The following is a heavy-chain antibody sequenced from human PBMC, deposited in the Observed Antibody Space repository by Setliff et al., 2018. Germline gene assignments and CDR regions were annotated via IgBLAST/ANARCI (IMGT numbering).Heavy chain of an antibody. Sequence: ASVKVSCKASGYTFTTYTMNWVRQAPGQGLEWMGWINTNTGNPTYAQGFTGRFVFSLDTSVSTAYLQISSLKAEDTAVYYCARGSVEYSRGWYYFDYWAQGTLVTVSS. D-gene: IGHD6-19*01. V-gene: IGHV7-4-1*02. J-gene: IGHJ4*02. CDR2: INTNTGNP. CDR3: ARGSVEYSRGWYYFDY. CDR1: GYTFTTYT.